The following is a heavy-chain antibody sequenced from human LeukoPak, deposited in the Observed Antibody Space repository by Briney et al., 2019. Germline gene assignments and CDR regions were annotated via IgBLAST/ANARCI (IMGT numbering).Heavy chain of an antibody. Sequence: GGSLRLSCAASGFTFSSYSMTWVRQAPGKGLEWVSSISSSSSYIYYADSVKGRFTISRDNAKNSLYLQMNSLRAEDTAVYYCARARRITMVRGVIFDWFDPWGQGTLVTVSS. CDR1: GFTFSSYS. D-gene: IGHD3-10*01. J-gene: IGHJ5*02. CDR2: ISSSSSYI. CDR3: ARARRITMVRGVIFDWFDP. V-gene: IGHV3-21*01.